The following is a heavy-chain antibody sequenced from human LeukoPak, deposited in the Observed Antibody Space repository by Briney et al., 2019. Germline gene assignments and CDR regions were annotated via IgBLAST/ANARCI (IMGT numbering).Heavy chain of an antibody. D-gene: IGHD6-13*01. CDR3: ARRGTSSSWAHFDY. Sequence: GGSLRLSCAASGFTFSSYWMTWVRQAPGKGLERVAKIKQDGSEKYYVDSVKGRFTISRDNAKNSLYLQMNSLGAEDTAVYYCARRGTSSSWAHFDYWGQGTLVTVSS. J-gene: IGHJ4*02. CDR2: IKQDGSEK. V-gene: IGHV3-7*05. CDR1: GFTFSSYW.